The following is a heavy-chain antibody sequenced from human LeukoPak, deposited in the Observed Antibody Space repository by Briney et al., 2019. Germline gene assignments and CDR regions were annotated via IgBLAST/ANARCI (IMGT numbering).Heavy chain of an antibody. CDR1: GFTFSSYG. D-gene: IGHD3-10*01. V-gene: IGHV3-30*18. CDR3: AKDRGITMVRGVILH. J-gene: IGHJ4*02. Sequence: GGSLRLSCAASGFTFSSYGMHWVRQAPGKGLEWVAVISYDGSNKYYADSVKGRFTISRDNSKNTLYLQMNSLRAEDTAVYYCAKDRGITMVRGVILHWGQGTLVTVSS. CDR2: ISYDGSNK.